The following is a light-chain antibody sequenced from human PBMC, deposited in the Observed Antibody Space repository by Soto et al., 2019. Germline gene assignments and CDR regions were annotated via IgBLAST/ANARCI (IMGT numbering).Light chain of an antibody. CDR1: QSVSYY. CDR3: QQYGSSAPIT. CDR2: DAS. V-gene: IGKV3D-20*01. J-gene: IGKJ5*01. Sequence: LYISLEEKGILLGGASQSVSYYLAWYQQKPGLAPRLLSYDASSRAIGIPDRFSGGGSGTYFTLTICRLEPEDFALYYCQQYGSSAPITFARGTRLEIK.